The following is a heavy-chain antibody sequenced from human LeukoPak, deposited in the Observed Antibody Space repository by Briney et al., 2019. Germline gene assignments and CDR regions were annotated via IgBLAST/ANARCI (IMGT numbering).Heavy chain of an antibody. D-gene: IGHD1-26*01. CDR1: GYTFSGYY. Sequence: GASVKVSCKASGYTFSGYYMQWVRQAPGQGLEWMRRIIPILGIANYAQKFQGRVTITADKSTSTAYMELSSLRSEDTAVYYCARDRRRSGSYSFPDYWGQGTLVTVSS. CDR2: IIPILGIA. V-gene: IGHV1-69*04. J-gene: IGHJ4*02. CDR3: ARDRRRSGSYSFPDY.